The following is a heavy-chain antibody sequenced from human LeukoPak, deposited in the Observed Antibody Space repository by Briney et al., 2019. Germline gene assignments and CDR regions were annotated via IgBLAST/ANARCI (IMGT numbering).Heavy chain of an antibody. CDR1: GGTFSSYA. J-gene: IGHJ6*03. V-gene: IGHV1-69*05. Sequence: SVKVSCKASGGTFSSYAISWVRQAPGQGLEWMGGIIPIFGTANYAQKFQGRVTITTDESTSTAYMELSSLRSEDTGVYYCASGPDYFSYYYYYMDVWGKGTTVTVSS. CDR3: ASGPDYFSYYYYYMDV. D-gene: IGHD3-16*01. CDR2: IIPIFGTA.